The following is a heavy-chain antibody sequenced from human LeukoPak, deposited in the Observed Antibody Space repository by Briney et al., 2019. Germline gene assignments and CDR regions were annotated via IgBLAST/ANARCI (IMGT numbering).Heavy chain of an antibody. D-gene: IGHD6-13*01. CDR3: ARAYSSSWYGDAFDI. J-gene: IGHJ3*02. V-gene: IGHV4-34*01. CDR2: INHSGST. Sequence: KASETLSLTCAVSGGSFSGYYWSWIRQPPGKGLEWIGEINHSGSTNYNPSLKSRVTISGDTSKNQFSLQLSSVTAADTAVYYCARAYSSSWYGDAFDIWGQGTMVTVSS. CDR1: GGSFSGYY.